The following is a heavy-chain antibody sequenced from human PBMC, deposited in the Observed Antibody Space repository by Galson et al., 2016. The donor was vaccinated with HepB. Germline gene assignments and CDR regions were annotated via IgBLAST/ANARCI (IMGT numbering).Heavy chain of an antibody. CDR2: IWNDGSYK. Sequence: SLRLSCAASGFTFSGYGMHWVRQAPGKGLEWVALIWNDGSYKNYADSVKGRFTTSRDNSKNTLYLQLNSLRAEDTAVYYCAREGAQMAVAGTAFDYWGQGTLVTVSS. CDR3: AREGAQMAVAGTAFDY. V-gene: IGHV3-33*01. CDR1: GFTFSGYG. J-gene: IGHJ4*02. D-gene: IGHD6-19*01.